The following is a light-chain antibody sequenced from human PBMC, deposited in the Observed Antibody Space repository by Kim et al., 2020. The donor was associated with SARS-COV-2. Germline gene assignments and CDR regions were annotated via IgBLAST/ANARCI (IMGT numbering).Light chain of an antibody. V-gene: IGKV1-27*01. Sequence: GDRVTITCRATQGIPNSLAWYQQKPAYVPQHLIYAASVLQSRVPSRFSGSRSGTDFTLTISSLQPEVVATYYWQKYNRAPCTFGQGT. CDR3: QKYNRAPCT. CDR1: QGIPNS. CDR2: AAS. J-gene: IGKJ1*01.